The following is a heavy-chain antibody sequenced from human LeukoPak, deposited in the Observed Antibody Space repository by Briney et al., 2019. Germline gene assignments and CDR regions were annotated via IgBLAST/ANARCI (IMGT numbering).Heavy chain of an antibody. CDR2: IYYSGST. D-gene: IGHD5-24*01. Sequence: SETLSLTCTVSGGSISSGDYYWSWIRQPPGKGLEWIGCIYYSGSTYYNPSLKSRVTISVDTPKNQFSLKLSSVTAADTAVYYCAGRRDGYSNVDYWGQGTLVTVSS. J-gene: IGHJ4*02. CDR3: AGRRDGYSNVDY. CDR1: GGSISSGDYY. V-gene: IGHV4-30-4*01.